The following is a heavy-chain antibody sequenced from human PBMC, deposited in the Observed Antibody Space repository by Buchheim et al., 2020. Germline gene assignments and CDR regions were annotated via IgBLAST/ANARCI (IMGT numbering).Heavy chain of an antibody. D-gene: IGHD3-22*01. Sequence: EVQLVESGGGLIQPGGSLRLSCAASGFTFSGYIMSWVRQAPGKGLEWVSYISTRGDTIYYADSVKGRFTISRDNARNALYLQMNSLRAEDTAVYYCTRDRAHYSDSSCYYYVPWYFDYWGQGAL. J-gene: IGHJ4*02. V-gene: IGHV3-48*04. CDR3: TRDRAHYSDSSCYYYVPWYFDY. CDR2: ISTRGDTI. CDR1: GFTFSGYI.